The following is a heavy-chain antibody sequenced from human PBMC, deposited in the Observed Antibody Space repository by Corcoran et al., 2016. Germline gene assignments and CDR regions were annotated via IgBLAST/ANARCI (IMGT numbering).Heavy chain of an antibody. CDR2: IYYSGST. J-gene: IGHJ4*02. D-gene: IGHD3-16*02. CDR1: GGSISSYY. V-gene: IGHV4-59*01. CDR3: ARSIMITFGGVIAHGYFDY. Sequence: QVQLQESGPGLVKPSETLSLTCTVSGGSISSYYRSWIRQPPGKGLEWIGYIYYSGSTNYNPSLKSRVTISVDTSKNQFSLKLSSVTAADTAVYSCARSIMITFGGVIAHGYFDYWGQGTLVTVSS.